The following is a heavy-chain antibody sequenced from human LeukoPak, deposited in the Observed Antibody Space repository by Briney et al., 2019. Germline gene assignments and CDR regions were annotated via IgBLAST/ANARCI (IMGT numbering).Heavy chain of an antibody. CDR2: ISRGGSST. V-gene: IGHV3-48*03. J-gene: IGHJ4*02. CDR1: GFTFSSYD. CDR3: ARVSSGSYFILEY. Sequence: PGGSLRLSCAASGFTFSSYDMTWVRQAPGKGLEWVAYISRGGSSTYYADSVKGRLTISRDNAKNSLYLQMSSLRAEDRAVHYCARVSSGSYFILEYWGQGTLVTVSS. D-gene: IGHD1-26*01.